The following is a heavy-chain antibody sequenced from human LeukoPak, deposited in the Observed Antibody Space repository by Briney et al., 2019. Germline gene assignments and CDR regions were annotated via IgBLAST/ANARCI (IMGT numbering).Heavy chain of an antibody. V-gene: IGHV4-39*01. CDR1: GGPISSIIYY. D-gene: IGHD3-10*01. CDR3: ARHSRSVDYGSGSYTWDY. CDR2: IYYSGST. J-gene: IGHJ4*02. Sequence: SETLSLTCTVSGGPISSIIYYWGWIRQPPGKGLEWIGTIYYSGSTYYNLSLKSRVTISVDTSRNQFSLKLSSVTAADTAVYYCARHSRSVDYGSGSYTWDYWGQGTLVTVSS.